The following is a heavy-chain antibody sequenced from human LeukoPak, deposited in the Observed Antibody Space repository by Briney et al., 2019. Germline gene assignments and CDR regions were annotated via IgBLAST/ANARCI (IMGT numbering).Heavy chain of an antibody. CDR2: ITPIFGRA. Sequence: SVKVSCKASGATFNNFVINWVRQAPGQGLEWMGGITPIFGRANYPQTLQDRVTITADEATSTAYMELRSLRSEDTAVYYCARERGDYGAFDFWGQGTMVTVSS. CDR1: GATFNNFV. V-gene: IGHV1-69*13. D-gene: IGHD4-17*01. J-gene: IGHJ3*01. CDR3: ARERGDYGAFDF.